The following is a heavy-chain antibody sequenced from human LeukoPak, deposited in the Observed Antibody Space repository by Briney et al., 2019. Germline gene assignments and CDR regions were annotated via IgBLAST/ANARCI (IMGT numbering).Heavy chain of an antibody. V-gene: IGHV1-18*01. D-gene: IGHD3-22*01. J-gene: IGHJ3*02. Sequence: ASVKVSCKASGYTFTSYGISWVRQAPGQGLEWMGWISAYNGNTNYAQKLQGRVTMTTDTSTSTAYMELRSLRSDDTAVYYCARAQYYYDSSGYLWLASAFDIWGQGAMVTVSS. CDR1: GYTFTSYG. CDR3: ARAQYYYDSSGYLWLASAFDI. CDR2: ISAYNGNT.